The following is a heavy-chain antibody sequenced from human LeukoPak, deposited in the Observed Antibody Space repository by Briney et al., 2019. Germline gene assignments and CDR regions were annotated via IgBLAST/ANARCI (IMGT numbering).Heavy chain of an antibody. Sequence: GSRRLSCAASGFTFSSYSMNWVCQAPGKGLEWVSYISGGSSSIYYADSVKGRFTISRDNAKNSLYLQMNSLRDEDTAVYYCARDRCGGDCYRAFDIWGKGTIVSVSS. CDR1: GFTFSSYS. CDR3: ARDRCGGDCYRAFDI. D-gene: IGHD2-21*02. J-gene: IGHJ3*02. CDR2: ISGGSSSI. V-gene: IGHV3-48*02.